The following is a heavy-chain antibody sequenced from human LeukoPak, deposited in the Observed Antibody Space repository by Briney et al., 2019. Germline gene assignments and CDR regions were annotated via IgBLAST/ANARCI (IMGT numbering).Heavy chain of an antibody. J-gene: IGHJ5*02. D-gene: IGHD1-26*01. Sequence: SSETLSLTCTVSGGSISSHYWSWIRQPPGKGLEWIGYIYYSGSTNYNPSLKSRVTISVDTSKNQFSLKLSSVTAADTAVYYCAREGLGGRYFNWFDPWGQGTLVTVSS. CDR3: AREGLGGRYFNWFDP. CDR2: IYYSGST. CDR1: GGSISSHY. V-gene: IGHV4-59*11.